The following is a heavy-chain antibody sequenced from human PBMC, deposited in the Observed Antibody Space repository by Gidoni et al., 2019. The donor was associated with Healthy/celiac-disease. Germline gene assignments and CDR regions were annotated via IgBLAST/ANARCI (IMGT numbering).Heavy chain of an antibody. CDR1: VGSFSGYY. CDR3: ARSLVLKGIVVRVGSGDANWFDP. Sequence: QVQLQQWGAGLLKPSETLSLTCAVYVGSFSGYYCSWIRQPPGKGREWIVEINHSGRTNYTPSLKSRVTISVDTSKNQFSLKLSSVTAADTAVYYCARSLVLKGIVVRVGSGDANWFDPWGQGTLVTVSS. CDR2: INHSGRT. D-gene: IGHD3-16*02. V-gene: IGHV4-34*01. J-gene: IGHJ5*02.